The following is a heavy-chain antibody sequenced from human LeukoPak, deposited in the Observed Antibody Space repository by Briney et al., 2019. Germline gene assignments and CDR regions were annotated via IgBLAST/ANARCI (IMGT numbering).Heavy chain of an antibody. D-gene: IGHD2-2*03. Sequence: SGGSPRLSCAASGFTFSSYSMNWVRQAPGKGLEWVSYISSSSSTIYYADSVKGRFTISRDNAKNSLYLQMNSLRAEDTAVYYCARVDIVVVPAVMGAYYYYYMDVWGKGTTVTVSS. CDR3: ARVDIVVVPAVMGAYYYYYMDV. CDR2: ISSSSSTI. CDR1: GFTFSSYS. V-gene: IGHV3-48*01. J-gene: IGHJ6*03.